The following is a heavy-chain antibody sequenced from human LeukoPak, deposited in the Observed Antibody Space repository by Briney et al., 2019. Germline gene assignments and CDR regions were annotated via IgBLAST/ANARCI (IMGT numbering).Heavy chain of an antibody. J-gene: IGHJ4*02. V-gene: IGHV3-7*05. CDR1: GFTFSSSW. D-gene: IGHD1/OR15-1a*01. CDR2: IKEDGTEE. CDR3: ARWNNDWEFDY. Sequence: QSGGSLRLSCAASGFTFSSSWMTWVRQAPGKGLEWVAHIKEDGTEEYYVDSVKGRFTISRDNAKNSLSLQMNSLRAEDTAVYYCARWNNDWEFDYWGQGTLVTVSS.